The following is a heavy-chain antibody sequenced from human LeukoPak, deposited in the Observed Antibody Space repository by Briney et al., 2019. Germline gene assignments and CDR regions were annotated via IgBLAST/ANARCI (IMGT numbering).Heavy chain of an antibody. Sequence: SETMSLAWTVSGGSIARIAFYWAWIRQPPGTGLEWMGRVYSSGRTHSNPPLKSRVTMSVDTSKNQFSLTLSSVTAADTAVYYCARGLQGRVTTRWYFDLWGRGTLVTVSS. CDR1: GGSIARIAFY. J-gene: IGHJ2*01. D-gene: IGHD4-17*01. CDR2: VYSSGRT. CDR3: ARGLQGRVTTRWYFDL. V-gene: IGHV4-39*07.